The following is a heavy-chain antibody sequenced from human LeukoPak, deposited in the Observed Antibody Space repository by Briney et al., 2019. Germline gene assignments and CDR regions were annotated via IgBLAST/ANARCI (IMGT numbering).Heavy chain of an antibody. V-gene: IGHV3-21*01. D-gene: IGHD2-15*01. CDR2: ISSSSSYI. Sequence: GGSLRLSCAASGFTFSSYSMNWVRQAPGKGLEWVSSISSSSSYIYYADSVKGRFTISRDNAKNSLYLQMNSLRAEDTAVYYCASAAMVVAATFLDYWGQRTLVTDSS. CDR3: ASAAMVVAATFLDY. CDR1: GFTFSSYS. J-gene: IGHJ4*02.